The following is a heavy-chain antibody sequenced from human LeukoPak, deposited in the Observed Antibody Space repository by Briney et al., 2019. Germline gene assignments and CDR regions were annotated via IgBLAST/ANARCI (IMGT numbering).Heavy chain of an antibody. CDR2: ISGSGGST. D-gene: IGHD6-19*01. Sequence: PGGSLRLSCVASGFTFSTYGMSWVRQAPGKGLEWVSAISGSGGSTYYADSVKGRFTISRDNSKNTLYLQMNSLRAEDTAVYYCAVRGYSSGWYAADYLGQGTLVTVSS. V-gene: IGHV3-23*01. CDR3: AVRGYSSGWYAADY. CDR1: GFTFSTYG. J-gene: IGHJ4*02.